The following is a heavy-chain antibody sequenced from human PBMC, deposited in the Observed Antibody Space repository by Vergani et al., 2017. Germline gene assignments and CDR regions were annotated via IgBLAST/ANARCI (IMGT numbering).Heavy chain of an antibody. CDR2: IIPIFVTA. D-gene: IGHD2-2*01. Sequence: QVQLVQSGAEVKKPGSSVKVSCKASGGTFSSYAISWVRQAPGQGLEWMGGIIPIFVTANYAQKFQGRVTITADESTSTAYVELSSLRSEDTAVYYCARDAYCSSTSCYPNWFDPWGQGTLVTVSS. CDR1: GGTFSSYA. J-gene: IGHJ5*02. V-gene: IGHV1-69*13. CDR3: ARDAYCSSTSCYPNWFDP.